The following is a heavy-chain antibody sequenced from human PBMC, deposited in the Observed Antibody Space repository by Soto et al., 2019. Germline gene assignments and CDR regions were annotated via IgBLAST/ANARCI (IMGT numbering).Heavy chain of an antibody. CDR1: GYTFNFYG. CDR2: ISGFNGNT. CDR3: ARIGLSSGHESPDFDS. J-gene: IGHJ4*02. Sequence: QVQLVQSGAEVKKPGASVKVSCKASGYTFNFYGITWVRQAPGQGLEWMGWISGFNGNTNYAADLQGRVTMTTDTSTSTAYMEHRSLSSDDTAVYYCARIGLSSGHESPDFDSWGQGTLVTVSS. V-gene: IGHV1-18*01.